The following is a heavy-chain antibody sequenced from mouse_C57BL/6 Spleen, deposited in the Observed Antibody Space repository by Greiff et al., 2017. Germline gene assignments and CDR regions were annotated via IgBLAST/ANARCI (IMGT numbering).Heavy chain of an antibody. J-gene: IGHJ2*01. CDR1: GYAFSSSW. V-gene: IGHV1-82*01. CDR2: IYPGDGDT. Sequence: QVQLQQSGPELVKPGASVQISCKASGYAFSSSWMNWVKQRPGKGLEWIGRIYPGDGDTNYNGKFKGKATLTADKSSSTAYMQLSSLTSEDSAVYFCARGGDSSGLFFVCWGQDSTLAVSS. CDR3: ARGGDSSGLFFVC. D-gene: IGHD3-2*02.